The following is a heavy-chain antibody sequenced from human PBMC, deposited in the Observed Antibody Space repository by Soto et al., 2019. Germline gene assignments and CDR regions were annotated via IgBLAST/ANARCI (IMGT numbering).Heavy chain of an antibody. Sequence: RASVKVSCKASGYTFTSYYMHWVRQAPGQGLEWMGLINPGGGRTSYAQKLQGRVTMTRDTSTSTVYMELSSLRSEDTAVYYCARGLAVAYSPALLWGQGTLVTVSS. V-gene: IGHV1-46*01. CDR1: GYTFTSYY. CDR2: INPGGGRT. J-gene: IGHJ4*02. D-gene: IGHD6-19*01. CDR3: ARGLAVAYSPALL.